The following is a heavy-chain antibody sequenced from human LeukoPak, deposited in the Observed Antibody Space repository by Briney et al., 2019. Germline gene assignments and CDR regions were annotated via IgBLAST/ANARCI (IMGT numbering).Heavy chain of an antibody. V-gene: IGHV1-2*02. J-gene: IGHJ4*02. CDR1: GYTFTGYY. D-gene: IGHD6-19*01. Sequence: ASVKVSCKASGYTFTGYYMHWVRQAPGQGLEWMGWINPSSGGTNYAQKFQGRVTMTRDTSISTAYMELSRLRSDDTAVYYCASLAVAGTTFDYWGQGTLVTVSS. CDR2: INPSSGGT. CDR3: ASLAVAGTTFDY.